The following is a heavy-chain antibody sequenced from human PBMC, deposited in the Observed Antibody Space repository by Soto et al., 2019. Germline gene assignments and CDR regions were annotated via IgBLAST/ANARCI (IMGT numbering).Heavy chain of an antibody. CDR3: TTTYYYDSGGYYGLHFDY. V-gene: IGHV3-15*01. Sequence: VGSLRLSCAASEFTFSKAWMSWVRQVPGKGLEWVGRIKSKTDGGTTDYAAPVKGRFTISRDDSKNTLYLQMNSLKTEDTAVYYCTTTYYYDSGGYYGLHFDYWGQGTLVTVSS. J-gene: IGHJ4*02. D-gene: IGHD3-22*01. CDR1: EFTFSKAW. CDR2: IKSKTDGGTT.